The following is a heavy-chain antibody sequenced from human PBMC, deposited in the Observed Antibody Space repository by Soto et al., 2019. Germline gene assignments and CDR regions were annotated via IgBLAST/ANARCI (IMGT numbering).Heavy chain of an antibody. CDR2: ISGSGSVT. CDR3: ARVARFIPRSAF. V-gene: IGHV3-48*03. D-gene: IGHD2-21*01. Sequence: EVKLVESGGALVQPGGSLRLSCTASGFDFSSSARNWFRQAAGRGLGGVAYISGSGSVTIHADSVTGRFSISRDNAKNSIFLYMSDLTGDDTGVYFCARVARFIPRSAFWGQGTLVTVSS. CDR1: GFDFSSSA. J-gene: IGHJ4*02.